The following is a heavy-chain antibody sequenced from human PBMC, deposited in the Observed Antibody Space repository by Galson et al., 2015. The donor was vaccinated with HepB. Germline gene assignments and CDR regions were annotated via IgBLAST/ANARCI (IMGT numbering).Heavy chain of an antibody. CDR2: ISYDGSNK. CDR1: GFTLRSYT. CDR3: ARADPIQILGFCTGRSCSPDN. D-gene: IGHD2-15*01. J-gene: IGHJ4*02. V-gene: IGHV3-30*04. Sequence: SLRLSCAASGFTLRSYTMYWVRQAPGKGLEWVATISYDGSNKYYADSVKGRFTISRDNSKNKLFLQMSTLRTEDAAVYFCARADPIQILGFCTGRSCSPDNWGQGTLVTVSS.